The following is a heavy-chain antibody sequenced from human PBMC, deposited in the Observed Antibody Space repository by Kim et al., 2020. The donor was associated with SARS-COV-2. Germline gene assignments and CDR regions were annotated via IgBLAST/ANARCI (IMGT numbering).Heavy chain of an antibody. CDR1: GFTFSSYA. V-gene: IGHV3-30-3*01. CDR3: ARDTSRVGPPENYGDSPAPTDP. J-gene: IGHJ5*02. Sequence: GGSLRLSCAASGFTFSSYAMHWVRQAPGKGLEWVAVISYDGSNKYYADSVKGRFTISRDNSKNTLYLQMNSLRAEDTAVYYCARDTSRVGPPENYGDSPAPTDPWGQGTLVTVSS. CDR2: ISYDGSNK. D-gene: IGHD4-17*01.